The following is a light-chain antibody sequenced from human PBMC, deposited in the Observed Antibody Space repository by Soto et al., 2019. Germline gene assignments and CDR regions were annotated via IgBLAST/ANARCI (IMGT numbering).Light chain of an antibody. J-gene: IGKJ1*01. CDR1: QTVSSAY. V-gene: IGKV3-20*01. CDR2: GAS. CDR3: QQYNTSPWT. Sequence: DTVLTQSPGTLSLSPGERATLSCRASQTVSSAYLAWFQRKPGQAPRLLIYGASSRATGIPDRFSGAGSGTEFTLTISRVAPEDYAVYYCQQYNTSPWTFGQGTKVDIK.